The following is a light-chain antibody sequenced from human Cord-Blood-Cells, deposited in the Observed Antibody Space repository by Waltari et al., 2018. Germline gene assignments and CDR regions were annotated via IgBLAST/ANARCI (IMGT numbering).Light chain of an antibody. V-gene: IGLV1-40*01. Sequence: QSVLTQPPSVTVAPGPRVTIPCTGSRSNIGARYHVPWYQQLPGTAPKLLIYGNSNRPSGVPDRCAGSKSGTSASLASTGLQAEDEADYYCQSYDSSLSGVVFGGGTKLTVL. CDR2: GNS. J-gene: IGLJ2*01. CDR3: QSYDSSLSGVV. CDR1: RSNIGARYH.